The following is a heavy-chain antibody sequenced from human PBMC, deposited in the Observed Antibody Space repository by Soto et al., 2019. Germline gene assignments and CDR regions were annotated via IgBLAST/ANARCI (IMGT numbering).Heavy chain of an antibody. CDR3: ASLGYCTNGVCYPFDY. CDR2: ISGSGGST. J-gene: IGHJ4*02. Sequence: EVQLLESGGGLVQPGGSLRLSCAASGFTFSSYAMSWVRQAPGKGLEWVSAISGSGGSTYYADSVKGRFTISRDNSKNTLYLQMNSLRAEDTAVYYCASLGYCTNGVCYPFDYWGQGTLVTVSS. V-gene: IGHV3-23*01. CDR1: GFTFSSYA. D-gene: IGHD2-8*01.